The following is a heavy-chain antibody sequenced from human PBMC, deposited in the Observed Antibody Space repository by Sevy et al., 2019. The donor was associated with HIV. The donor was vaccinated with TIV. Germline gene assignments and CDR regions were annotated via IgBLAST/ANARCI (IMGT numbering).Heavy chain of an antibody. J-gene: IGHJ4*02. CDR3: ARDMGSTGTTYFDY. V-gene: IGHV3-23*01. Sequence: GGSLRLSCAASGFTFSSYAMSWVRQAPGKGLEWVSAISGSGGSTYYADSVKGRFTISRDNSKNTLYLQMNSLRAEDTAVYYCARDMGSTGTTYFDYWGQGTLVTVSS. D-gene: IGHD1-1*01. CDR1: GFTFSSYA. CDR2: ISGSGGST.